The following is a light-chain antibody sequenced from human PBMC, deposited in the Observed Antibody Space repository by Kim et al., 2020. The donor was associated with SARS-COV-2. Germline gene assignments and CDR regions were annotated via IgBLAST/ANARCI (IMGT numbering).Light chain of an antibody. CDR1: NSDVGSYNL. Sequence: QSALTQPASVSGSPGQSITISCSGVNSDVGSYNLVSWYQQLSGKAPKLIIYEGDKRPSGVSSRISASKSGNTASLTISGLQAGDEADYYCCSYARNSAVFGGGTQLTVL. J-gene: IGLJ2*01. CDR3: CSYARNSAV. CDR2: EGD. V-gene: IGLV2-23*01.